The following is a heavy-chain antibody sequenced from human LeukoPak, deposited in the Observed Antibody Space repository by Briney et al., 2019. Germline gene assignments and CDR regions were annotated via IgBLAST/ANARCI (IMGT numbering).Heavy chain of an antibody. CDR1: GGSISSYY. J-gene: IGHJ3*02. CDR3: ARDQWLGLDAFDI. Sequence: SETLSLTCTVSGGSISSYYWSWIRQPPGKGLEWIGYIYYSGSTNYNPSLKSRVTISVDTSKNQFSLKLSSVTAADTAVYYCARDQWLGLDAFDIWGQGIMVTVSS. V-gene: IGHV4-59*01. CDR2: IYYSGST. D-gene: IGHD6-19*01.